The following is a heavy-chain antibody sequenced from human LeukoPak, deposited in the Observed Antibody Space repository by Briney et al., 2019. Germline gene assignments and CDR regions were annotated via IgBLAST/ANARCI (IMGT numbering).Heavy chain of an antibody. Sequence: ASVKVSCKASGYTFRSYGISWVRRAPGQGLEWVGWINAYNGHTTYAQKLQGRVTMTTDTSTNVVHMEVKNLRSDDTAVHYCARVIEGSSTTRGYFDLWGRGTMVIVSS. J-gene: IGHJ2*01. V-gene: IGHV1-18*01. D-gene: IGHD2-2*01. CDR3: ARVIEGSSTTRGYFDL. CDR1: GYTFRSYG. CDR2: INAYNGHT.